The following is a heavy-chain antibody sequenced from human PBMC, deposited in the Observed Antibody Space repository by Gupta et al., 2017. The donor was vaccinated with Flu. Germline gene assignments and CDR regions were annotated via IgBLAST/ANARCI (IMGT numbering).Heavy chain of an antibody. CDR1: GFTFIRTA. V-gene: IGHV1-58*02. D-gene: IGHD1-26*01. Sequence: QMQLVQSGPEVKKPGTSVKVSCKASGFTFIRTAMHWVRQARGQRLEWIGWIVVGSGNKNDAQKFQERVTITRDRSTNTAYMELSSLRSEYTAVYYGAADNGGSYFDYWGQGTLVTVSS. J-gene: IGHJ4*02. CDR2: IVVGSGNK. CDR3: AADNGGSYFDY.